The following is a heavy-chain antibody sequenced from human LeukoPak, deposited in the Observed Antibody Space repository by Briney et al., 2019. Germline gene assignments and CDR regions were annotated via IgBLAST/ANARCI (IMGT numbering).Heavy chain of an antibody. CDR2: LNWNGGST. CDR1: GFTFDDYG. CDR3: ARLRGYDFWSGFEY. Sequence: GGSLRLSCAASGFTFDDYGMSWVRQAPGKGLEWVSGLNWNGGSTGYADSVKGRFTISRDNAKSSLYLQMNSLRAEDTALYYCARLRGYDFWSGFEYWGQGTLVTVSS. V-gene: IGHV3-20*04. J-gene: IGHJ4*02. D-gene: IGHD3-3*01.